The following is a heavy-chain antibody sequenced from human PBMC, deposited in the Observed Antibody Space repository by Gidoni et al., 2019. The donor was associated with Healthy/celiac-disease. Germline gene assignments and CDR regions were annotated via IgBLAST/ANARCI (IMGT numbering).Heavy chain of an antibody. Sequence: QVQLVESGGGVVQPGRSLRLSCSASGFTFSSYAMHWVRQAPGKGLEWVAVISYDGSNKYYADSVKGRFTISRDNSKNTLYLQMNSLRAEDTAVYYCARDRMNSMDYWGQGTLVTVSS. CDR2: ISYDGSNK. D-gene: IGHD3-3*02. V-gene: IGHV3-30-3*01. CDR3: ARDRMNSMDY. J-gene: IGHJ4*02. CDR1: GFTFSSYA.